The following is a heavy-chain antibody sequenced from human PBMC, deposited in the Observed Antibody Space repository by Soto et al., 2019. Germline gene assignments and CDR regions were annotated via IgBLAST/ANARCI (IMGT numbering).Heavy chain of an antibody. D-gene: IGHD3-22*01. Sequence: EVQLVGSGGGLVQPGGSLRLSCAASGFTFSSYAMSWVRQAPGKGLEWVSDVRDSGGSTYYPDSVKGRFTISRDNSKNTLYLQMNSLRAEDKAVSYCAKLFSTMIVVVSTWGYFDYWGQGTLVTVSS. J-gene: IGHJ4*02. CDR3: AKLFSTMIVVVSTWGYFDY. CDR2: VRDSGGST. V-gene: IGHV3-23*04. CDR1: GFTFSSYA.